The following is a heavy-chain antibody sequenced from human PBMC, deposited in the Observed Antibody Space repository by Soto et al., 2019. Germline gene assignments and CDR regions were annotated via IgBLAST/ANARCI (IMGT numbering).Heavy chain of an antibody. D-gene: IGHD3-22*01. CDR2: MSYDGSSK. Sequence: HPGGSLRLSCAASGFTFSSYGMHWVRQAPGKGLEWVAVMSYDGSSKYYADSVKGRFIISRDNSKNMLYLQMNSLSAADTAVYYCARDRYDSSGYVIIDAFDIWGQGTMVTVSS. CDR3: ARDRYDSSGYVIIDAFDI. CDR1: GFTFSSYG. J-gene: IGHJ3*02. V-gene: IGHV3-30*03.